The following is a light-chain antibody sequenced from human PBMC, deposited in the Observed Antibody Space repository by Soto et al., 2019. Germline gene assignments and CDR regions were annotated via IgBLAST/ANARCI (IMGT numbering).Light chain of an antibody. CDR3: SSYTTTTAWV. CDR1: SSDVGGYSY. V-gene: IGLV2-14*01. Sequence: QSVLTQPASVSGSPGQSITISCTGTSSDVGGYSYVSWYQQHPGKTPKLMIYEVSNRPSGVSDRFSGSKSGNTASLTISGLQAEDEADYHCSSYTTTTAWVFGGGTKLTVL. CDR2: EVS. J-gene: IGLJ3*02.